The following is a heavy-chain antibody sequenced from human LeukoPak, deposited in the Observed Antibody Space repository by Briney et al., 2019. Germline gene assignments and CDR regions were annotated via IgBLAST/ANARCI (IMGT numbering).Heavy chain of an antibody. J-gene: IGHJ6*03. V-gene: IGHV1-8*03. CDR3: ARGRRLRGVTSRPIYYYYYMDV. CDR1: GYTFNTFD. D-gene: IGHD3-10*01. Sequence: ASVKVSCKASGYTFNTFDINWVRQATGQGPEWMGWVNPYNDKTVYAPKLQGRVSISSNNSITTAYMDFSGLKSDDTAVYYCARGRRLRGVTSRPIYYYYYMDVWGGGTTVTVSS. CDR2: VNPYNDKT.